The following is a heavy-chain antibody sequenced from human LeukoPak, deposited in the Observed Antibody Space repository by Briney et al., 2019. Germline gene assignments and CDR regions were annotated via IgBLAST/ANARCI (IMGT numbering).Heavy chain of an antibody. CDR1: GFTFGDYV. CDR3: SRGYYYGSGTPVWFDP. J-gene: IGHJ5*02. CDR2: IRSKAYGGTT. Sequence: GGSLRLSCTASGFTFGDYVMSWVRQAPGKGLEWVGFIRSKAYGGTTEYAASVKGRFTISRDDSKSIAYLQMNILKTEDTAVYYCSRGYYYGSGTPVWFDPWGQGTLVTVPS. V-gene: IGHV3-49*04. D-gene: IGHD3-10*01.